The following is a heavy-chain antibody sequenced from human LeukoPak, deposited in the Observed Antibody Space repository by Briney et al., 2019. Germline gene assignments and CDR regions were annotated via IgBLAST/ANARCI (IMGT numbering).Heavy chain of an antibody. J-gene: IGHJ4*02. D-gene: IGHD4-17*01. V-gene: IGHV3-23*01. CDR2: ISGNGGST. CDR3: ARRGESTSYGDYRFDY. Sequence: PGGSLRLSCAASGFTFSSYAMSWVRQAPGKGLEWVSAISGNGGSTFYTDAVKGRFTISRDNSKNTLFLQMNSLRAEDTAVYYCARRGESTSYGDYRFDYWGQGTLVTVSS. CDR1: GFTFSSYA.